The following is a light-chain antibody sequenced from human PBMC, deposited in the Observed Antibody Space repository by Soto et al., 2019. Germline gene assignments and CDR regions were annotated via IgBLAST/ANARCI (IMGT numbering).Light chain of an antibody. Sequence: IVLTQSPATLSLSPGARATLSCRAGQSVSNYLAWYQQKPGQAPRLLIYDTFTRATGIPARFSGSGSGTAFTLTISSLEPEDLAVYFCMQRSTWPWTSGQGTKVELK. V-gene: IGKV3-11*01. CDR2: DTF. J-gene: IGKJ1*01. CDR1: QSVSNY. CDR3: MQRSTWPWT.